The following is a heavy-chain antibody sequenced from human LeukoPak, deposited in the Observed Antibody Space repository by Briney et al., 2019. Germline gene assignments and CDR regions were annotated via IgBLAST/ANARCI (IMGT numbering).Heavy chain of an antibody. Sequence: PGGSLRLSCAASRFTFSSYEMYWVRQAPGKQLEWVASIKEDGTEKKYVDSVKGRLTISRDNAKNSLYLQIHSLRAEETAIYYCAGQYSASFLFFEYWGQGTLVTVSS. CDR2: IKEDGTEK. CDR1: RFTFSSYE. D-gene: IGHD1-26*01. CDR3: AGQYSASFLFFEY. J-gene: IGHJ4*02. V-gene: IGHV3-7*02.